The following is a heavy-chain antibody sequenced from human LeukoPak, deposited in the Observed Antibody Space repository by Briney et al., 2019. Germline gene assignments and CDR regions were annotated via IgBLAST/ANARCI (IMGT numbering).Heavy chain of an antibody. CDR3: ARTITGAGPFDY. Sequence: SETLSLTCTVSGGSISSSSYYWGWIRQPPGKGLEWIGSIYYSGSTYYNPSLKSRVTISVDTSKNQFSLKLSSVTAADTAVYYCARTITGAGPFDYWGQGTLVTVSS. D-gene: IGHD5-24*01. J-gene: IGHJ4*02. CDR2: IYYSGST. CDR1: GGSISSSSYY. V-gene: IGHV4-39*07.